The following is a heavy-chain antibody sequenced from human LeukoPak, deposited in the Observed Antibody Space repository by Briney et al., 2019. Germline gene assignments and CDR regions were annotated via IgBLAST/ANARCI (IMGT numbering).Heavy chain of an antibody. Sequence: ASVKVSCKASGYTFTSYDINWVRQATGQGLEWIGWMNPNSGNTGYAQKFQGRVTITRNTSISTAYMELSSLRSEDTAVYYCARGKGRDYYYYYMDVWGKGTTVTVSS. CDR1: GYTFTSYD. J-gene: IGHJ6*03. CDR3: ARGKGRDYYYYYMDV. V-gene: IGHV1-8*03. D-gene: IGHD5-24*01. CDR2: MNPNSGNT.